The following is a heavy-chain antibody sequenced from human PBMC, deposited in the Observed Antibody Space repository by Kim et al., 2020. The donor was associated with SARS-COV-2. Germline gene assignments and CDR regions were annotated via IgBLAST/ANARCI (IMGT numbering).Heavy chain of an antibody. V-gene: IGHV4-34*01. CDR3: ASGPGRWSRKN. J-gene: IGHJ4*02. D-gene: IGHD2-15*01. Sequence: SETLSLTCAVYGGSFSGYYWSWIRQPPGKGLEWIGEINHSGSTNYNPSLKSRVTISVDTSKNQFSLKLSSVTAADTAVYYCASGPGRWSRKNWGQGTLVTVSS. CDR2: INHSGST. CDR1: GGSFSGYY.